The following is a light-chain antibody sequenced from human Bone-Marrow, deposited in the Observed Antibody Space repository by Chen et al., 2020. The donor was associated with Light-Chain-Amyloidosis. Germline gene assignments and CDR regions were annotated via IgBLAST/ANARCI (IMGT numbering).Light chain of an antibody. V-gene: IGLV1-51*01. CDR2: DNN. CDR3: GTWDSSLSAGV. Sequence: QSVLTQPPSVSAAPGQKVTISCSGSSSNIGNNYVSWYQQLPGTAPKLLLYDNNKRPSGIPARFSGSKSGTSATLGITGLQTGDEADYYCGTWDSSLSAGVFGGGTKLTVL. CDR1: SSNIGNNY. J-gene: IGLJ3*02.